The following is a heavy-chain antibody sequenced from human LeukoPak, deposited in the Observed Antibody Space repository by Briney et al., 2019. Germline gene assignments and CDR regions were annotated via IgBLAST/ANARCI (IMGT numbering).Heavy chain of an antibody. CDR2: ISSNGGST. V-gene: IGHV3-64*01. D-gene: IGHD3-22*01. CDR1: GFTFSSYA. Sequence: GGSLRLTCAASGFTFSSYAMHWVRQAPGKGLEYVSAISSNGGSTYYANSVKGRFTISRDNSKNTLYLQMGSLRAEDMAVYYCAGIDSKGYMDVWGKGTTVTVSS. J-gene: IGHJ6*03. CDR3: AGIDSKGYMDV.